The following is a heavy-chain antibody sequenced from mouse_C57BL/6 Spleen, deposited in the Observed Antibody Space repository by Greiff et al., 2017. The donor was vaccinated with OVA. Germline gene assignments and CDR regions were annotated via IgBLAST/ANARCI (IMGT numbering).Heavy chain of an antibody. V-gene: IGHV5-6*02. J-gene: IGHJ4*01. CDR3: ARHGDRDYAMDY. D-gene: IGHD2-14*01. CDR2: ISSGGSYT. CDR1: GFTFSSYG. Sequence: EVKLVESGGDLVKPGGSLKLSCAASGFTFSSYGMSWVRQTPDKRLEWVATISSGGSYTYYPDSVKGRFTISRDNAKNTLYLQMSSLKSEDTAMYYCARHGDRDYAMDYWGQGTSVTVSS.